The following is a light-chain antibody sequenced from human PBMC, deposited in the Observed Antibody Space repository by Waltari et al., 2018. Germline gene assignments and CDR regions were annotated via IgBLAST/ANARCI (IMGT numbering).Light chain of an antibody. Sequence: EIVLTQSPGPLPLSPGERATLSCRATQRVSSKSLAWYQHKPGQAPRLLIYGASSRATGIPDRFSGSGSGTDFTLTISRLEPEDFAVYYCQQYGSSPYTFGQGTKLEIK. J-gene: IGKJ2*01. V-gene: IGKV3-20*01. CDR3: QQYGSSPYT. CDR1: QRVSSKS. CDR2: GAS.